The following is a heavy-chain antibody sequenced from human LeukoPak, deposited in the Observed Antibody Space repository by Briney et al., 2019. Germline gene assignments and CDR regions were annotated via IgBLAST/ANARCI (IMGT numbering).Heavy chain of an antibody. CDR3: ARATLGYCSSTSCYTGYFDY. CDR2: IKQDGSEK. CDR1: GFTFSSYW. Sequence: GGSLRLSCAASGFTFSSYWMSWVRQAPGKGLEWVANIKQDGSEKYYVDSVKGRFTISRDNAKNSLYQQMNSLRAEDTAVYYCARATLGYCSSTSCYTGYFDYWGQGTLVTVSS. V-gene: IGHV3-7*01. D-gene: IGHD2-2*02. J-gene: IGHJ4*02.